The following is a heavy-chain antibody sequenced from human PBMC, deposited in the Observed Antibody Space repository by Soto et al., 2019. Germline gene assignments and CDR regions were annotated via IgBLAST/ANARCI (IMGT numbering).Heavy chain of an antibody. J-gene: IGHJ6*03. CDR1: GGSISSSSYY. CDR2: IYYSGST. Sequence: SETLSLPCTVSGGSISSSSYYWGWIRHPPGKGLEWIGSIYYSGSTYCNPSLKSRVTISVDTSKNQFSLKLSSVIAADTAVYYCARHRGVRGFDYCYYYMGAWGKGTTGT. V-gene: IGHV4-39*01. D-gene: IGHD3-10*01. CDR3: ARHRGVRGFDYCYYYMGA.